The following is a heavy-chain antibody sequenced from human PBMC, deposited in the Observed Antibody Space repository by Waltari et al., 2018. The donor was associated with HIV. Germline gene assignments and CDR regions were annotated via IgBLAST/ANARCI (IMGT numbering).Heavy chain of an antibody. J-gene: IGHJ2*01. V-gene: IGHV4-39*01. D-gene: IGHD3-16*01. CDR3: ARHSGPYVHFFDL. Sequence: QLQESGPALVKPSETLSLSCSVSGVPLTSNYYYWGWVRQSPGKRLDWIASVYYGGKTYNNPSLKSRLSLSLDTSKNRLSLNVTSVTAADTAVYYCARHSGPYVHFFDLWGRGTLVTVTS. CDR1: GVPLTSNYYY. CDR2: VYYGGKT.